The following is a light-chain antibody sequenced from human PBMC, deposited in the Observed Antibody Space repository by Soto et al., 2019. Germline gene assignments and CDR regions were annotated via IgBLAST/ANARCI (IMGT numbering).Light chain of an antibody. J-gene: IGKJ5*01. CDR2: DAS. CDR1: QNINNY. CDR3: QHYENIPT. Sequence: DIQMTQSPSTLSSSVGDRVTITCQASQNINNYLNWYQQKPGRAPKLLIYDASNLEAGVPSRFRGSGSGTDFPFTISRLKPEDVATYDCQHYENIPTFGQGTRLEIK. V-gene: IGKV1-33*01.